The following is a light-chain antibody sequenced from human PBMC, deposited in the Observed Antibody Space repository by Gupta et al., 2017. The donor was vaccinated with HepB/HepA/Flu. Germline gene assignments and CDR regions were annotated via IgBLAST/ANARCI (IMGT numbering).Light chain of an antibody. CDR2: ENN. Sequence: QPVLSQPPPASAAPGQKVTISCSGSSSNIGNNYVSWYQQLPGTAPKLLIVENNKRPSGIPDRFSGSKSGTSDKLGITGLQTGDEADEDGGTSDSSLSAELGLGGGTKL. CDR3: GTSDSSLSAELG. CDR1: SSNIGNNY. V-gene: IGLV1-51*02. J-gene: IGLJ3*02.